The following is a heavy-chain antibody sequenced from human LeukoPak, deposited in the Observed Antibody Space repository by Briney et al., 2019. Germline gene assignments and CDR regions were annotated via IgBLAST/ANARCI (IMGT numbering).Heavy chain of an antibody. CDR2: IYPGDSDT. J-gene: IGHJ4*02. CDR3: ARHKAVITGPDY. CDR1: GYSFTSYW. V-gene: IGHV5-51*01. D-gene: IGHD3-22*01. Sequence: GESLKISCKGSGYSFTSYWIGWVRQMPGKGLEWMGTIYPGDSDTRYSPSSLGQVTISADKSISTAYLQWSSLKASDTAMYYCARHKAVITGPDYWGREPWSPSPQ.